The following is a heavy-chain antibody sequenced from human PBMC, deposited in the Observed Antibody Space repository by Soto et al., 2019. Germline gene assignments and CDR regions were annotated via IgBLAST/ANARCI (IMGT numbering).Heavy chain of an antibody. CDR2: IHHGGTT. CDR3: AGRTTCCWEPL. V-gene: IGHV4-4*02. J-gene: IGHJ4*02. Sequence: QMQLHESGPGLVEPSGTLSLTCAVLSGSITSSTWWSWVRQPPGKGLEWVGEIHHGGTTNYNPSLESRFSISIDGSRNQFSLWLTSVTAAGTAVYSCAGRTTCCWEPLWGQGTLVTVSS. CDR1: SGSITSSTW. D-gene: IGHD2-15*01.